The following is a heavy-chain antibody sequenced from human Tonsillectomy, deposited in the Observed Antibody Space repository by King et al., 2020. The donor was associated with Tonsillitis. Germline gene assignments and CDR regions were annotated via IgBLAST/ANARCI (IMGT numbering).Heavy chain of an antibody. D-gene: IGHD1-26*01. Sequence: VQLVEFGGGLVKPGRSLRLSCTASGFTFGEYAMSWFRQAPGKGLEWVGFITRNAYGGTTAYAASVKRRFTISRDDTTSIAYLQMNSLKTEDTAVYYCTRVATELDFEYWGQGTLVTVSS. CDR2: ITRNAYGGTT. V-gene: IGHV3-49*05. CDR1: GFTFGEYA. CDR3: TRVATELDFEY. J-gene: IGHJ4*02.